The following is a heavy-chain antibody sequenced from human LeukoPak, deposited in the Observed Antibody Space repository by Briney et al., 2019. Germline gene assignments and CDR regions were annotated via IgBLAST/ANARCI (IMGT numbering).Heavy chain of an antibody. J-gene: IGHJ6*03. V-gene: IGHV4-34*01. Sequence: SETLSLTCAVYGGSFSGYYWSWIRQPPGKGLEWIGEINHSGSTNYNPSLKSRVTISVDTSKNQFSLKLSSVTAADTAVYYCASSARWYYYMDVWGKGTTVTVSS. D-gene: IGHD4-23*01. CDR2: INHSGST. CDR3: ASSARWYYYMDV. CDR1: GGSFSGYY.